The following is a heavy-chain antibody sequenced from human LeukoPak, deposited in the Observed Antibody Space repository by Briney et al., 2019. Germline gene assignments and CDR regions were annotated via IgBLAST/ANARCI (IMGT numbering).Heavy chain of an antibody. D-gene: IGHD6-6*01. V-gene: IGHV3-43*01. Sequence: PGGSLRLSCAASGFTFDDYTMHWVRQAPGKGREWVSLISWDGGSTYYADSVKGRFTISRDNSKNSRYLQMNSLRTEDTALYYCAKDREYSSSSYYYYYYMDVWGKGTTVTVSS. CDR1: GFTFDDYT. CDR2: ISWDGGST. J-gene: IGHJ6*03. CDR3: AKDREYSSSSYYYYYYMDV.